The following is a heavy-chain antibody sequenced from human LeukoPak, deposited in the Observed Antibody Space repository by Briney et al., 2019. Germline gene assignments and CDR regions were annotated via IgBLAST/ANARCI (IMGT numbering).Heavy chain of an antibody. CDR3: ARGGYGYYYYYYYYGMDV. D-gene: IGHD5-18*01. CDR2: INPNSGGT. Sequence: ASVKVSCTASGYTFTGYYMHWVRQAPGQGLEWMGWINPNSGGTNYAQKFQGWVTMTRDTSISTAYMELSRLRSDDTAVYYCARGGYGYYYYYYYYGMDVWGQGTTVTVSS. CDR1: GYTFTGYY. V-gene: IGHV1-2*04. J-gene: IGHJ6*02.